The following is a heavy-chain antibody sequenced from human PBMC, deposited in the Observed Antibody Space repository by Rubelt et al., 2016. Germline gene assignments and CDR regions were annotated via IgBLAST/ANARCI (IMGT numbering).Heavy chain of an antibody. D-gene: IGHD4-17*01. CDR3: ATGTTVTTGLAY. CDR1: GGSISSSSYY. J-gene: IGHJ4*02. Sequence: QQQLQESGPGLVKPSETLSLTCTVSGGSISSSSYYWGWIRQPPGKGLEWIANIYYSGTTYYNPSLKSRVTISGDTSKSQFSLKLSSVTAADTAVYYCATGTTVTTGLAYWGQGTLVTVSS. V-gene: IGHV4-39*01. CDR2: IYYSGTT.